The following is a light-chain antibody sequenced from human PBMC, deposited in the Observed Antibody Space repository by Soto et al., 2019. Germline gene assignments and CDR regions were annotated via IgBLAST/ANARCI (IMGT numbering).Light chain of an antibody. CDR3: QQYNNWPPMST. CDR2: DAS. Sequence: DIQMTQSPSSLSASVGDRVTITCQASQDISNYLNWYQQKPGKAPKLLIYDASNLETGVPSRFSGSVSGTEFTLTINSRQPEDFVIYYCQQYNNWPPMSTFGQGTKLEMK. V-gene: IGKV1-33*01. CDR1: QDISNY. J-gene: IGKJ2*01.